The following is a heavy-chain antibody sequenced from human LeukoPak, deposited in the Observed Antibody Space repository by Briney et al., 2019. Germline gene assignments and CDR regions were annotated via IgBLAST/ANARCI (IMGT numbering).Heavy chain of an antibody. CDR2: ISYDGSIK. CDR1: GFTFSNFA. D-gene: IGHD6-19*01. J-gene: IGHJ4*02. Sequence: GGSLRLSCAASGFTFSNFAMNWVRQAPGKGLEWVAFISYDGSIKSYADSVKGRFAVSRDNSKTTLYLQMNSLRPEDTAFYYCAKSYDDGWYVCDYWGQGTLVTVSS. CDR3: AKSYDDGWYVCDY. V-gene: IGHV3-30*09.